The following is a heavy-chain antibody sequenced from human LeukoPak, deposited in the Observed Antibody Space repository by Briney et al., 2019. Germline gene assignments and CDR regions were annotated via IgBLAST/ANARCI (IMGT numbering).Heavy chain of an antibody. J-gene: IGHJ4*02. CDR2: IYPGDSDT. CDR1: GYSFTSYW. V-gene: IGHV5-51*01. D-gene: IGHD4-17*01. Sequence: GESLKISCKGSGYSFTSYWIGWVRQMPGKGLEWMGIIYPGDSDTRYSPSFQGQVTISADKSISTAYLQWSSLKASDTAMYYCARKYYYGDQIGKDNWFDYWGQGTLVTVSS. CDR3: ARKYYYGDQIGKDNWFDY.